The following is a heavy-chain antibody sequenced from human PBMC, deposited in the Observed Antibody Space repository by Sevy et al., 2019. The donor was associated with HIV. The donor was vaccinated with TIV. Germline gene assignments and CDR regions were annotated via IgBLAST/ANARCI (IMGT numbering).Heavy chain of an antibody. V-gene: IGHV5-51*01. CDR1: GYSFTSHW. D-gene: IGHD3-22*01. CDR2: IYPDDSDT. J-gene: IGHJ4*02. CDR3: STSRSGYFDSSSYYIY. Sequence: GESLKISCKGSGYSFTSHWLGWVRHMPGKGLEWMGIIYPDDSDTKYSPSFQGQVTFSADKSISTAYLQWSSLKASDTAMYYCSTSRSGYFDSSSYYIYWGQGTLVTVSS.